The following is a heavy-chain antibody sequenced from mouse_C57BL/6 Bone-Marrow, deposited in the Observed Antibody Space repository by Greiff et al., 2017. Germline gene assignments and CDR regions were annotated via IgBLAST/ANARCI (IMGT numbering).Heavy chain of an antibody. J-gene: IGHJ2*01. CDR3: ARDYGSRYYFDY. CDR1: GYTFTDYY. Sequence: EVQLQQSGPELVKPGASVKISCKASGYTFTDYYMNWVKQSHGKSLEWIGDINPNNGGTSYNQKFKGKATLTVDKSSSTAYMELRSLTSEDSAVYYCARDYGSRYYFDYWCQGTTLTVSS. V-gene: IGHV1-26*01. CDR2: INPNNGGT. D-gene: IGHD1-1*01.